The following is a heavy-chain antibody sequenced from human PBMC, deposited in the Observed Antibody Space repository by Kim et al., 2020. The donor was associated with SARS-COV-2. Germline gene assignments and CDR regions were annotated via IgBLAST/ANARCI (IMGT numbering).Heavy chain of an antibody. Sequence: SVKVSCKASGGTFSSYAISWVRQAPGQGLEWMGGIIPIFGTANYAQKFQGRVTITADESTSTAYMELSSLRSEDTAVYYCAGPKYYYDSSGYSHAFDIWGQGTMVTVSS. CDR1: GGTFSSYA. V-gene: IGHV1-69*13. CDR3: AGPKYYYDSSGYSHAFDI. CDR2: IIPIFGTA. J-gene: IGHJ3*02. D-gene: IGHD3-22*01.